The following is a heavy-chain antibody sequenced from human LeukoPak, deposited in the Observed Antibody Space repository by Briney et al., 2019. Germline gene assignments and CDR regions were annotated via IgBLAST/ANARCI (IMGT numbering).Heavy chain of an antibody. Sequence: PGGSLRLSCVGSGFTISNYWMHWVRQAPGTGLVWVSRIHPDGSITTYADSVKGRFTISRDNAKNTLYLQMNSLRAEDTAVYYCAKDLHNDYGDLVPFGYWGQGTLVTVSS. CDR1: GFTISNYW. V-gene: IGHV3-74*03. CDR2: IHPDGSIT. D-gene: IGHD4-17*01. CDR3: AKDLHNDYGDLVPFGY. J-gene: IGHJ4*02.